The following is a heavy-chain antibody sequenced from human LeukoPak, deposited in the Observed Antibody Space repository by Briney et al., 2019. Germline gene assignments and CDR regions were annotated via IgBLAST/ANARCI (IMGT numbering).Heavy chain of an antibody. V-gene: IGHV1-69*06. Sequence: SVKVSCKASGGTFSSYAISWVRQAPGQGLEWMGGIVPIFGTANYAQKFQGRVTITADKSTSTAYMELSSLRSEDTAVYYCAREGGGARVKTGVTGHIQTDAFDIWGQGTMVTVSS. D-gene: IGHD7-27*01. CDR1: GGTFSSYA. J-gene: IGHJ3*02. CDR2: IVPIFGTA. CDR3: AREGGGARVKTGVTGHIQTDAFDI.